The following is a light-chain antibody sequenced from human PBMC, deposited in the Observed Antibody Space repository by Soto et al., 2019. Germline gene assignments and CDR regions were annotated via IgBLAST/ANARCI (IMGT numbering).Light chain of an antibody. CDR2: GAS. V-gene: IGKV3-20*01. CDR1: QSVSNNY. CDR3: QQYGSSGT. J-gene: IGKJ1*01. Sequence: ELLLTQSPGTLSLSRGERATLSCRASQSVSNNYLAWYQQKPGQAPSLLIYGASNRATGIPDRFSGSGSGTDFTLTISRLEPEDFAVYYCQQYGSSGTFGQGTKVDSK.